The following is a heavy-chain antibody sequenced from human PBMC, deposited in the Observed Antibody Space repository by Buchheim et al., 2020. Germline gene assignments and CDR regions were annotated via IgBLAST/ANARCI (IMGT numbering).Heavy chain of an antibody. CDR3: ARGQGYFDL. Sequence: EVHLVESGGGLVLFRGSLRLSCAAFGFTVSNNQMTWVRQTPGKGLEWVSHISNGGRTSYPDSVKGRFTSARDNSKTTLFLQMNSLRDEDTAVYYCARGQGYFDLWGRGTL. J-gene: IGHJ2*01. CDR1: GFTVSNNQ. V-gene: IGHV3-66*01. CDR2: ISNGGRT.